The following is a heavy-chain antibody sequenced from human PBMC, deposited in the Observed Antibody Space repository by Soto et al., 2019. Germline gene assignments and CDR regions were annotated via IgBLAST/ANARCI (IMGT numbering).Heavy chain of an antibody. CDR2: ISYDGSKK. J-gene: IGHJ6*02. V-gene: IGHV3-30-3*01. D-gene: IGHD5-12*01. Sequence: QVQLVESGGGVVQPGRSLRLSCAGSGFIFSSYAMHWVRQAPGKGLDWVAVISYDGSKKYYADSVKGRFTISRDDSKNTLYLQMNSLRVEDTAVYYCARDPFEDIVPTRSYGMDVWGQGTTVTVSS. CDR1: GFIFSSYA. CDR3: ARDPFEDIVPTRSYGMDV.